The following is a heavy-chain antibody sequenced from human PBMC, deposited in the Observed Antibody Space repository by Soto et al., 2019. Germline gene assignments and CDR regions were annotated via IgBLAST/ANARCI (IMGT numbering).Heavy chain of an antibody. CDR1: GFTFSSSE. CDR3: ARDRRSLFYGYFDY. Sequence: GGSLRLSCAASGFTFSSSEMNWVRQAPGKELQWVSYISGSGSNRYYADSVRGRFTISRDNAKNSLYLQMNSLRAEDTAVYYCARDRRSLFYGYFDYWGHGTLVTVSS. J-gene: IGHJ4*01. V-gene: IGHV3-48*03. D-gene: IGHD4-17*01. CDR2: ISGSGSNR.